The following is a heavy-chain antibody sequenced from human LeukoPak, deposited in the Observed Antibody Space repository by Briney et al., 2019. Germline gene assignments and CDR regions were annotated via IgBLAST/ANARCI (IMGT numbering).Heavy chain of an antibody. CDR3: ARGWHGYDFDH. CDR1: GFSVTNNY. V-gene: IGHV3-53*01. Sequence: GGSLRLSCAASGFSVTNNYMTWVRQAPGKGLEWVSVIYSGGFTNYADSVKGRFTISRDNSKNTLYLQMNSLRAEDTAVYYCARGWHGYDFDHWGQGTLVTVSS. CDR2: IYSGGFT. D-gene: IGHD5-12*01. J-gene: IGHJ4*02.